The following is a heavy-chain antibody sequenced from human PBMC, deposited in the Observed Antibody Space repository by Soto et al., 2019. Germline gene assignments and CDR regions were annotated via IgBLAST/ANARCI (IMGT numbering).Heavy chain of an antibody. CDR3: ARDYSSSWSPYGMDV. D-gene: IGHD6-13*01. CDR1: GFTFSSYA. V-gene: IGHV3-30-3*01. J-gene: IGHJ6*02. CDR2: ISYDGSNK. Sequence: QVQLVESGGGVVQPGRSLRLSCVASGFTFSSYAMHWVRQAPGKGLEWVAVISYDGSNKYYADSVKGRFTISRDNSKNTLYLQMNSLRAEDTAVYYCARDYSSSWSPYGMDVWGQGTTVTVSS.